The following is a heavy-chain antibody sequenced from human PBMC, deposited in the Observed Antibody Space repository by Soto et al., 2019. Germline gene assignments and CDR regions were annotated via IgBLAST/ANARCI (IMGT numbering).Heavy chain of an antibody. CDR3: ARGVLRYFDWRQYYFDY. Sequence: PSETLSLTCTVSGGSISSYYWSWIRQPAGKGLEWIGRIYTSGSTNYNPSLKSRVTMSVDTSKSQFSLKLSSVTAADTAVYYCARGVLRYFDWRQYYFDYWGQGTLVTVSS. J-gene: IGHJ4*02. CDR1: GGSISSYY. CDR2: IYTSGST. V-gene: IGHV4-4*07. D-gene: IGHD3-9*01.